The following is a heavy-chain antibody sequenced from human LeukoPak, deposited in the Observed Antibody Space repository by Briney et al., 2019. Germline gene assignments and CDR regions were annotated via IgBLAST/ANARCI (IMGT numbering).Heavy chain of an antibody. Sequence: PGGSLRLSCVVSGFTFSSYAMSWVRQAPGKGLEWVSGISGSGGSTYYADPVKGRFTISRDNTKNTLYLQMNSLRAEDTAVYYCAKDRHAPGRYCSSTSCFPFDSWGQGTLVTVSS. V-gene: IGHV3-23*01. CDR2: ISGSGGST. CDR1: GFTFSSYA. CDR3: AKDRHAPGRYCSSTSCFPFDS. D-gene: IGHD2-2*01. J-gene: IGHJ5*01.